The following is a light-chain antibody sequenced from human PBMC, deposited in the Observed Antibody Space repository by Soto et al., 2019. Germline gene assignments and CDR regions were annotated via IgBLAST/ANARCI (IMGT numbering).Light chain of an antibody. V-gene: IGKV3-20*01. CDR2: GAS. CDR3: QQYGSSPPRT. Sequence: EIVLTQSPATLSLSPGERATLSCRASQSVSSYLAWYQQKPGQAPRLLIYGASSRATGIPDRFSGSGSGTDFTLTISRLEPEDFAVYYCQQYGSSPPRTFGQGARLEI. CDR1: QSVSSY. J-gene: IGKJ5*01.